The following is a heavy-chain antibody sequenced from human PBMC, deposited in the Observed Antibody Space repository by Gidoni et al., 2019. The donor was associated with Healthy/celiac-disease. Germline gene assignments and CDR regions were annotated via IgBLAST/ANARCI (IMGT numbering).Heavy chain of an antibody. J-gene: IGHJ5*02. Sequence: QVQLVQSGAEVKKPGASVKVYCKASGYPFPSYYMHWVRQAPGQGLEWMGIINPSGGSTSYAQKFQGRVTMTRDTSTSTVYMELSSLRSEDTAVYYCARDLGYDFGGFDPWGQGTLVTVSS. CDR3: ARDLGYDFGGFDP. CDR2: INPSGGST. V-gene: IGHV1-46*01. D-gene: IGHD3-3*01. CDR1: GYPFPSYY.